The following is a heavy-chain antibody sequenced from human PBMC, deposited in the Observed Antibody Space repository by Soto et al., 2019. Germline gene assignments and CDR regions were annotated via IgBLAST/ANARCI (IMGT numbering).Heavy chain of an antibody. V-gene: IGHV5-51*01. CDR2: IYPADSDT. CDR3: VGGYHLHYIDY. D-gene: IGHD6-25*01. CDR1: GYSFTTYW. Sequence: PGESLKISCKGSGYSFTTYWIGWVRQMPGKGLEWMGIIYPADSDTRYSPSFQGQVTISADKSISTAYLKWSRLKASDTAMYYCVGGYHLHYIDYWGQGTVVTVSS. J-gene: IGHJ4*02.